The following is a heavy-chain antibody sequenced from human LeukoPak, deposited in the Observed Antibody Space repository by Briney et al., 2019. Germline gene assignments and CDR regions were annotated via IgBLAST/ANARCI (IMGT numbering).Heavy chain of an antibody. V-gene: IGHV4-34*01. CDR2: INQSGST. D-gene: IGHD1-1*01. CDR1: GVSFSSFY. CDR3: ARHSGTTRRFDS. Sequence: PSETLSLTCAVSGVSFSSFYWSWIRQSPGKGLEWIRDINQSGSTNYNPSLKSRVTISRDMSKNQLSLKLSSVTAADTAVYYCARHSGTTRRFDSWGQGTQVTVSS. J-gene: IGHJ5*01.